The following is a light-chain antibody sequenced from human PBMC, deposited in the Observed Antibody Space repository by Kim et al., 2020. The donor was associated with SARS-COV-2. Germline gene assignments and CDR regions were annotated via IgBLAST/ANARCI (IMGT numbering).Light chain of an antibody. Sequence: SPGERAILPCRASESVGKNYLAWYQQKPGQSPRLLMYDASTRATGTPDRFSGSVSGTDFTLTISRLEPEDFAVYHCHQYAASPLTFGGGTKVDIK. CDR3: HQYAASPLT. CDR1: ESVGKNY. J-gene: IGKJ4*01. CDR2: DAS. V-gene: IGKV3-20*01.